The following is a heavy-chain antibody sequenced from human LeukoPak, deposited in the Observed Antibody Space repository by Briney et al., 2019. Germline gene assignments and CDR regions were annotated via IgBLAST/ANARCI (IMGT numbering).Heavy chain of an antibody. D-gene: IGHD2-2*01. CDR1: GYTFTGYY. V-gene: IGHV1-18*04. J-gene: IGHJ4*02. Sequence: AASVKVSCKASGYTFTGYYMHWVRQAPGQGLEWMGWISAYNGNTNYAQKLQGRVTMTTDTSTSTAYMELRSLRSDDTAVYYCARVPLWGGDIVVVPAATYYFGYWGQGTLVTVPS. CDR2: ISAYNGNT. CDR3: ARVPLWGGDIVVVPAATYYFGY.